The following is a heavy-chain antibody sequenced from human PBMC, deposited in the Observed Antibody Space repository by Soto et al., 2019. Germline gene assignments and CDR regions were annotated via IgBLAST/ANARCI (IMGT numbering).Heavy chain of an antibody. J-gene: IGHJ4*02. V-gene: IGHV3-23*01. CDR3: AIHRNPYSSGFVIDF. CDR2: ISGSGGST. D-gene: IGHD6-19*01. CDR1: GFTFSSYA. Sequence: GGSLRLSCAASGFTFSSYAMSWVRQAPGKGLEWVSAISGSGGSTYYADSVKGRFTISRDNSKNTLYLQMNSLRAEDTAVYYCAIHRNPYSSGFVIDFSGQGTLVTVSS.